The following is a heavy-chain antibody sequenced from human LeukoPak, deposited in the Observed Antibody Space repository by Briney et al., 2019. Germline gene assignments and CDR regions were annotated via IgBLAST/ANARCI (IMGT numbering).Heavy chain of an antibody. D-gene: IGHD3-9*01. CDR3: AQWGDYDILTGYYVSDY. Sequence: HPGTSLRLSCAASGLTFSNYAMSWVRQAPGKGLEWVSATTGSDGTTYYADSVKGRFTISRDNSKNTLYLQMNSLRVEDTAVYYCAQWGDYDILTGYYVSDYWGQGTLVTVSS. CDR1: GLTFSNYA. J-gene: IGHJ4*02. CDR2: TTGSDGTT. V-gene: IGHV3-23*01.